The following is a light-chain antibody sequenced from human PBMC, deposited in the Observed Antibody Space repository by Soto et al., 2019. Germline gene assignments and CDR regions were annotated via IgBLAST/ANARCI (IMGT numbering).Light chain of an antibody. CDR3: CSYAGSYTLWV. V-gene: IGLV2-11*01. Sequence: QSALTQPASVSGSPGQSITISCTGTSSDIGHYDYVSWYQQHPGKAPKLMIYDVSKRPSGVPDRFSGSKSGNTASLTISGLQADDEADYYCCSYAGSYTLWVFGGGTKVTVL. CDR2: DVS. J-gene: IGLJ3*02. CDR1: SSDIGHYDY.